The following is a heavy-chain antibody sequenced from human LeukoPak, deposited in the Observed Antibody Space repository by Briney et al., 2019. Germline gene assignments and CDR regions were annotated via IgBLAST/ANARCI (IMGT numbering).Heavy chain of an antibody. D-gene: IGHD6-6*01. J-gene: IGHJ4*02. CDR2: IYYSGST. CDR3: ARGNSIAARGVRY. CDR1: GGSISSYY. V-gene: IGHV4-59*01. Sequence: SETLSLTCTVSGGSISSYYWSWIRQPPGKGLEWIGYIYYSGSTNYNPSLKSRVTISVDTSKNQFSLKLSSVTAADTAVYYCARGNSIAARGVRYWGQGTLVTVSS.